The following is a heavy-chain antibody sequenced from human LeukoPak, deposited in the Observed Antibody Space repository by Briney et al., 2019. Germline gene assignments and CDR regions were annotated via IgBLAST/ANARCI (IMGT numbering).Heavy chain of an antibody. CDR2: IYSGSST. J-gene: IGHJ4*02. V-gene: IGHV3-53*01. Sequence: PGGSLRLSCAASGFTVSSNYMSWVRQAPGKGLEWVSVIYSGSSTYYADSVKGRFTISRDNSKNTLYLQMNSLRAEDTAVYYCARGALDYGGNLRGLDYWGQGTLVTVSS. CDR3: ARGALDYGGNLRGLDY. D-gene: IGHD4-23*01. CDR1: GFTVSSNY.